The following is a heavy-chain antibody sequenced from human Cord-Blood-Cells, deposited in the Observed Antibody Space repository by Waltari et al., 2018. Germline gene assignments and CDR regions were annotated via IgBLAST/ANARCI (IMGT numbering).Heavy chain of an antibody. J-gene: IGHJ3*02. CDR1: GGSISSSSYY. V-gene: IGHV4-39*01. CDR3: ARRGDGSGSYYAFDI. CDR2: IYYSGST. D-gene: IGHD3-10*01. Sequence: QLQLQESGPGLVKPSETLSLTCTVSGGSISSSSYYWGWIRQPPGKGVAWIGSIYYSGSTYYNPSLKSRVTISVDTSKNQFSLKLSSVTAADTAVYYCARRGDGSGSYYAFDIWGQGTMVTVSS.